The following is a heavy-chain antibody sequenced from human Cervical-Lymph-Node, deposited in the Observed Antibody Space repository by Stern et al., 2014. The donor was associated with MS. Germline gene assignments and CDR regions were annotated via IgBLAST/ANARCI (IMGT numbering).Heavy chain of an antibody. CDR1: GDSVSSEDYY. Sequence: QVQLQESGPGLVRPSETLSLTCTASGDSVSSEDYYWSWIRQSPGKDLAWIGYIYYRGRPNYNPSLKSRLTISIDAPNNHFSLKRIFVTAADTAVYYCARSGYYGIDVWGQGTTVIASS. CDR3: ARSGYYGIDV. J-gene: IGHJ6*02. CDR2: IYYRGRP. D-gene: IGHD1-26*01. V-gene: IGHV4-61*08.